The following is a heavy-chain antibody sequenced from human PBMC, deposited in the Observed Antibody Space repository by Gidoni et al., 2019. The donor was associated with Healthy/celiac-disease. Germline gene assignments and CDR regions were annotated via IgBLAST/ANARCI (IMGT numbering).Heavy chain of an antibody. CDR2: IKQDGREK. Sequence: EVQLVESGGGLVQPGGSLRLSCAASGFTFRSYWMSWVRPAPGKGLEWVANIKQDGREKYYVDSVKGRFTISRDNAKNSLYLQMNSLRAEDTAVYYCARDIVVVPAAISGNWFDPWGQGTLVTVSS. CDR3: ARDIVVVPAAISGNWFDP. CDR1: GFTFRSYW. J-gene: IGHJ5*02. V-gene: IGHV3-7*03. D-gene: IGHD2-2*01.